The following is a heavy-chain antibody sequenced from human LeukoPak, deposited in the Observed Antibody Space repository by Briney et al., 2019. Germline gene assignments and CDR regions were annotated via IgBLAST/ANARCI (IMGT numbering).Heavy chain of an antibody. CDR2: ISGSSSTI. CDR1: GFTFSSCT. Sequence: GGSLRLSCAASGFTFSSCTMNWVRQAPGKGLEWVSYISGSSSTIYYADSVKGRFSISRDNSKNSLYLEMTSLRTEDAAMYYCAKESGKFDYWGQGTLVAVSS. J-gene: IGHJ4*02. CDR3: AKESGKFDY. V-gene: IGHV3-48*04.